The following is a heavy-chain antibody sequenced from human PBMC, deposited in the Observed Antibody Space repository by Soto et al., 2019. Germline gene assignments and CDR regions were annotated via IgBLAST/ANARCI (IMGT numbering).Heavy chain of an antibody. CDR2: ISGSGGST. Sequence: GGSLRLSCAASGFTFSSYAMSWVRQAPGKGLEWVSAISGSGGSTYYADSVKGRFTISRDNSKNTLYLQMNSLRAEDTAVYYCAKDTYYDSSGYYPSGPDDAFDIWGQGPMVTVSS. CDR3: AKDTYYDSSGYYPSGPDDAFDI. V-gene: IGHV3-23*01. CDR1: GFTFSSYA. D-gene: IGHD3-22*01. J-gene: IGHJ3*02.